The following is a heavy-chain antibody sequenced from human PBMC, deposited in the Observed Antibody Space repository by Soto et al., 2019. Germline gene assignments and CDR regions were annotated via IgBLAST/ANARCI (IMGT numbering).Heavy chain of an antibody. D-gene: IGHD6-13*01. CDR3: ARSYYTSWYWFDR. CDR2: IYYSGST. V-gene: IGHV4-61*08. J-gene: IGHJ2*01. CDR1: GGSVSTGAHY. Sequence: QVQLQESGPGLVKPSETLSLTCTVSVSGGSVSTGAHYWSWIRQPPGKGLEWIGYIYYSGSTNYNPPLKSRVTISVDTSKNQFSLKLTSVTAADTAVYYCARSYYTSWYWFDRWGRGTLVTVSS.